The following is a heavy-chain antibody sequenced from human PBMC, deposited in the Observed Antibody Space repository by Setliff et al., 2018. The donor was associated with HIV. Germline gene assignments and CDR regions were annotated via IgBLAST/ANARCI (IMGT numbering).Heavy chain of an antibody. V-gene: IGHV4-39*02. CDR1: GGSITSTTYY. CDR3: AREGDGIDF. D-gene: IGHD2-21*02. CDR2: IHYTGNT. J-gene: IGHJ4*02. Sequence: SETLSLTCTVSGGSITSTTYYWGWIRQPPGKGLEWIGTIHYTGNTYHNLSLKSRVTISVEASKNQISLKLTAVTAADSAVYYCAREGDGIDFWGQGTLVTVSS.